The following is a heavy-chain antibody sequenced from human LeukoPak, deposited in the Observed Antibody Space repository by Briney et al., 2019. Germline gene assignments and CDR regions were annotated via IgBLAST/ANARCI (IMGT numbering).Heavy chain of an antibody. CDR3: ARTGDYGGGYFDY. D-gene: IGHD4-17*01. CDR2: MNPNSGNT. V-gene: IGHV1-8*01. CDR1: GYTFASYD. Sequence: PVASVNVSCKAPGYTFASYDINWVRQATGQGLEWMGWMNPNSGNTGYAQKFQGRVTMTRNTSISTAYMELSSLRSDDTAVYYCARTGDYGGGYFDYWGQGTLVTVSS. J-gene: IGHJ4*02.